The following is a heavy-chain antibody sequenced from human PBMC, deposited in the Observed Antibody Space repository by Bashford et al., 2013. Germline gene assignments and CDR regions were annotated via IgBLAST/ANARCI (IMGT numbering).Heavy chain of an antibody. J-gene: IGHJ6*02. Sequence: VRQAPGKGLEWVSALSGRGGSTYYADSVRGRFTISRDNSKNTLYLQMNSLRVEDTAVYYCAKVYGMGVWGRGTTGHRLL. V-gene: IGHV3-23*01. CDR2: LSGRGGST. CDR3: AKVYGMGV.